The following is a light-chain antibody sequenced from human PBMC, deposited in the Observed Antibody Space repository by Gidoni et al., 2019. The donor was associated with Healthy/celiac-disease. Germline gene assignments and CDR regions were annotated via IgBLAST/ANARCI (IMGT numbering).Light chain of an antibody. CDR3: QQYYSTP. CDR2: WAS. Sequence: DIVMTQSPDSLAVSLGERATINCKSSQSVLYSYNNKNYLAWYQQKPGQPPKLLLYWASTRESGVPDRFSGSGSGTDFTLTISSLQAEDVAVYYCQQYYSTPFGQXTKVEIK. V-gene: IGKV4-1*01. CDR1: QSVLYSYNNKNY. J-gene: IGKJ1*01.